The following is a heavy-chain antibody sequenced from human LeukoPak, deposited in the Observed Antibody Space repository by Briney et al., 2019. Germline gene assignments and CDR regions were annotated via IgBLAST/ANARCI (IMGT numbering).Heavy chain of an antibody. CDR2: IRFDGSTK. CDR3: AQPDF. J-gene: IGHJ4*02. Sequence: GGSLRLSCVASGITFRSSSMHWVRQAPGKGLEWVAFIRFDGSTKYYADSVKGRFTVSRDNSKSTLYLQMNSLRAEDTAVYYCAQPDFWGQGTLVTVSS. CDR1: GITFRSSS. V-gene: IGHV3-30*02.